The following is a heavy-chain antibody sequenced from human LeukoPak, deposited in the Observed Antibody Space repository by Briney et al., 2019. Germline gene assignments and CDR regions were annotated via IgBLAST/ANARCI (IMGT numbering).Heavy chain of an antibody. CDR1: GFTFSSFG. CDR2: IWYNGSNK. V-gene: IGHV3-33*01. D-gene: IGHD4-17*01. Sequence: PGRSLRLSCAASGFTFSSFGMHWVRQAPGKGLEGVADIWYNGSNKYYAESVKGRFTISRDNSKNTLYLHMNSLRAEDTAVYYCSRGGYGDYNNWFDPWGQGTLVIVSS. CDR3: SRGGYGDYNNWFDP. J-gene: IGHJ5*02.